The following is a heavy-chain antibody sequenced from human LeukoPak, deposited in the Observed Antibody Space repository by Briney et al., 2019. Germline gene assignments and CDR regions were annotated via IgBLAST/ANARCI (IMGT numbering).Heavy chain of an antibody. CDR1: GGSISNYY. CDR2: LYNSGST. CDR3: ARGVTSPLDAFDI. D-gene: IGHD1-26*01. J-gene: IGHJ3*02. Sequence: PSETLSLTCTVSGGSISNYYWIWMRQPPGKGLEWIGSLYNSGSTNYNPPLKSRLTISVDMSKNQVSLQLSSVTAADTAVYYCARGVTSPLDAFDIWGQGTTVTVSS. V-gene: IGHV4-59*01.